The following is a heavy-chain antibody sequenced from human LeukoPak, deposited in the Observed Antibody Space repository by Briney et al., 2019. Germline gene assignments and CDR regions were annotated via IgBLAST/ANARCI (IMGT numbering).Heavy chain of an antibody. CDR3: ARDQRGIAAVESDY. V-gene: IGHV1-46*01. D-gene: IGHD6-13*01. J-gene: IGHJ4*02. CDR2: INPSGGST. Sequence: ASAKVSCKASGYAFTSYYMHWVRQAPGQGLEWMGIINPSGGSTSYAQKFQGRVTMTRDMSTSTVYMELSSLRSEDTAVYYCARDQRGIAAVESDYWGQGTLVTVSS. CDR1: GYAFTSYY.